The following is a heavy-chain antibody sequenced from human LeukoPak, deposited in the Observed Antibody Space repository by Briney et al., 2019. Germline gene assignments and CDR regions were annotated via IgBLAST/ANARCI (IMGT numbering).Heavy chain of an antibody. V-gene: IGHV4-30-4*01. CDR3: ARGFGAGNYYYGWFDP. Sequence: SETLSLTCTVSGASISSGDYHWNWIRQPPGKGLEWIGFIHDSGSTYYNPSLKSRVSISRDMSKNQLSLMLSSVTAADTAVHYCARGFGAGNYYYGWFDPWGQGTLVSVSS. D-gene: IGHD3-10*01. J-gene: IGHJ5*02. CDR2: IHDSGST. CDR1: GASISSGDYH.